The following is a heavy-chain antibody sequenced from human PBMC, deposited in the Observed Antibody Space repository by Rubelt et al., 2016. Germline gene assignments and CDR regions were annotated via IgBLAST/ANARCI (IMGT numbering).Heavy chain of an antibody. J-gene: IGHJ4*02. Sequence: QMQLVQSGPEVKKPGTSVKVSCKASGSTFTSSAVQWVRQARGPRLEWRGWIGVGSGNTNYEKKFQERVTITRDMSTSTGGMGRSSLRSEDTAVYYCARALEGDFDYWGQGTLVTVSS. CDR2: IGVGSGNT. V-gene: IGHV1-58*01. CDR3: ARALEGDFDY. D-gene: IGHD1-1*01. CDR1: GSTFTSSA.